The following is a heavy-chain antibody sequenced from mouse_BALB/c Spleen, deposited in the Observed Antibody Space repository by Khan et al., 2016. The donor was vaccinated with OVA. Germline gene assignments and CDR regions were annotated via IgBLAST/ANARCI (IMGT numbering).Heavy chain of an antibody. Sequence: VQLQQSGAELAKPGASVKMSCTAPGYNFTSYWMHWVKQRPEQGLEWIGYINPSTGYTEYNQKFKDKATLTADKSSSTAYMQLSRLTSEDSAGEYCAMTCNYGVASWGQGTLVTVSA. D-gene: IGHD1-1*02. CDR2: INPSTGYT. CDR3: AMTCNYGVAS. CDR1: GYNFTSYW. V-gene: IGHV1-7*01. J-gene: IGHJ3*01.